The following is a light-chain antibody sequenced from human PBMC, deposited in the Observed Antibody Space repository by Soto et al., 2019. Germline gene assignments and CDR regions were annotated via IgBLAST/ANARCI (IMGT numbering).Light chain of an antibody. V-gene: IGKV1-5*03. CDR1: QNIGSW. Sequence: DIHMTHSPSTLSASVLDIVTITCRASQNIGSWLAWYQQTPGRAPRFLIYKASSLQIGVPSRFSGSGSGTEFTLTISSLQPDDFATYYCQQYNNYPWTFGQGTKVDIK. CDR3: QQYNNYPWT. CDR2: KAS. J-gene: IGKJ1*01.